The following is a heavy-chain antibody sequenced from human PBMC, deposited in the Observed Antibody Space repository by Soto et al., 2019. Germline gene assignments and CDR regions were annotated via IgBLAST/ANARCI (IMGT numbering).Heavy chain of an antibody. Sequence: PGGSLRLSCAASGFTFSSYGMHWVRQAPGKGLEWVAVIWYDGSNKYYADSVKGRFTISRDNSKNTLYLQMNSLRAEDTAVYYCARDPHPGFGELLSNFDPWGQGTLVNVSS. D-gene: IGHD3-10*01. CDR3: ARDPHPGFGELLSNFDP. V-gene: IGHV3-33*01. CDR2: IWYDGSNK. J-gene: IGHJ5*02. CDR1: GFTFSSYG.